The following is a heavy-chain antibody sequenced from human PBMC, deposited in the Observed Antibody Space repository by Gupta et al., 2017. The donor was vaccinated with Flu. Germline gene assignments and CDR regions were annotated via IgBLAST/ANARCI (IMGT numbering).Heavy chain of an antibody. V-gene: IGHV4-39*01. D-gene: IGHD1-26*01. J-gene: IGHJ4*02. Sequence: PGNGLEWIGRIYYSGSTYYNPSLKSRVTISVDTSKNQFSLRLSSVTAADSAVYYCTRIRQRVLGATAPSFDYWGQGTLVTVSS. CDR3: TRIRQRVLGATAPSFDY. CDR2: IYYSGST.